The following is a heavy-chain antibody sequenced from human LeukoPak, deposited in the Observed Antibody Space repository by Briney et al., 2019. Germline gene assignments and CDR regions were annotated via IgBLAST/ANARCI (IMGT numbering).Heavy chain of an antibody. CDR1: GFTFSSYV. CDR3: AKDSDVSGVWLRRYYYYYYMDA. Sequence: GGSLRLSCAASGFTFSSYVMHWVRQAPGKGVEWVAIISYDGSNEYYADSVKGRFTISRDNSKNTLYLQMNSLRAEDTAVYYCAKDSDVSGVWLRRYYYYYYMDAWGKGTTVTVSS. V-gene: IGHV3-30*04. CDR2: ISYDGSNE. J-gene: IGHJ6*03. D-gene: IGHD5-12*01.